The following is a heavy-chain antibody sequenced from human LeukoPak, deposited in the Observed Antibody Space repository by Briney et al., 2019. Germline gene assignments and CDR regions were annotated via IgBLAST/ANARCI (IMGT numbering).Heavy chain of an antibody. CDR1: GGSISSYY. CDR3: ASYRPGYDSSGYSWFDP. Sequence: SETLSLTCTVSGGSISSYYWSWIRQPPGKGLEWIGYIYTSGSTNYNPSLKSRVTMSVDTSKNQFSLKLSSVTAADTAVYYCASYRPGYDSSGYSWFDPWGQGTLVTVSS. D-gene: IGHD3-22*01. V-gene: IGHV4-4*08. J-gene: IGHJ5*02. CDR2: IYTSGST.